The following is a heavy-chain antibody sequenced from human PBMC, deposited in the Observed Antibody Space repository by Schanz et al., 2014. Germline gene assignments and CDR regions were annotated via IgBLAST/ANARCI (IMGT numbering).Heavy chain of an antibody. J-gene: IGHJ4*02. V-gene: IGHV1-69*09. Sequence: QVHLVQSGAEVKKPGASVKVSCKASGYTFSSYGITWVRQAPGQGPQWMGRISPLLGVANYAQEFQGRLTITADTSTSTAYMDLSSLRPEDTAVYYCARSNYYDNSDYYNSFDYWGQGTLVTVSS. CDR2: ISPLLGVA. D-gene: IGHD3-22*01. CDR1: GYTFSSYG. CDR3: ARSNYYDNSDYYNSFDY.